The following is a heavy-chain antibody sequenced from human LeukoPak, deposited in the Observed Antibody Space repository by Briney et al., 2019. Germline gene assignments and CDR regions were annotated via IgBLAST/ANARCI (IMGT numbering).Heavy chain of an antibody. V-gene: IGHV3-23*01. CDR2: ISGSDGSR. Sequence: GGSLRLSCAASGFPFSRYAMSWVRQTPERGLEWVSVISGSDGSRYYADSVKGRFTISRDDSRNTVYLQMNNLRAEDTAVYYCAKQVSCDTTTCYSGMPPDYWGQGTMVTVSS. J-gene: IGHJ4*02. CDR1: GFPFSRYA. CDR3: AKQVSCDTTTCYSGMPPDY. D-gene: IGHD3-9*01.